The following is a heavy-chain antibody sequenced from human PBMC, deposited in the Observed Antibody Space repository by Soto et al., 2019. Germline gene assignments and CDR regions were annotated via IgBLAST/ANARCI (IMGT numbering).Heavy chain of an antibody. CDR2: IFPGGVNI. D-gene: IGHD2-15*01. V-gene: IGHV1-46*01. CDR1: GYGFTRHY. Sequence: ASVKVSCKAIGYGFTRHYIHWVRQAPGQGLEWMGTIFPGGVNIAYAQKFQGRVTMTKDTSTSTVYMELSSLRSEDTAVYYCARGVAPYYFDYWGQGTLVTVSS. J-gene: IGHJ4*02. CDR3: ARGVAPYYFDY.